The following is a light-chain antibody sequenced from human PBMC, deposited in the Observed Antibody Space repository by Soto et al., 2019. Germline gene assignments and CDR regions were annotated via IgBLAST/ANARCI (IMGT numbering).Light chain of an antibody. Sequence: DIQMTQSPSSLSASVGDRVTITCRASQDITNDLDWFQQKPGKAPKSLIYEASILHSGVPSKFSGSGFGTDFTLTISSLQPEDFATYSCPQYHAYPRTFGQGTKVDIK. CDR2: EAS. CDR1: QDITND. CDR3: PQYHAYPRT. V-gene: IGKV1-16*02. J-gene: IGKJ1*01.